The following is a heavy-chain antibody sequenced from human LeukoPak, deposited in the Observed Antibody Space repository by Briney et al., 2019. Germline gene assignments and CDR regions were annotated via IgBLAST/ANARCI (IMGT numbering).Heavy chain of an antibody. CDR3: AREDPQTTVPEGMDV. J-gene: IGHJ6*02. D-gene: IGHD4-17*01. Sequence: SETLSLTRTVSGGSISYYYWSWIRQSPGKGLEWIGYIYYSGTTNYNPSLKSRVTISVDTSKNQFSLQLRSVTAADTAVYYCAREDPQTTVPEGMDVWGQGTTVTVSS. CDR2: IYYSGTT. CDR1: GGSISYYY. V-gene: IGHV4-59*01.